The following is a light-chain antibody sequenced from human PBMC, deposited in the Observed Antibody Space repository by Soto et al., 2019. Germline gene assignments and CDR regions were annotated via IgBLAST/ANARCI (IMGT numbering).Light chain of an antibody. Sequence: VLTQSPANISFSQGARATIFCRASQRVRSSYLAWYQQKPGPAPRLLIYDASSRATGIPDRFSGSGSGTDFTLTISRLEPEDFAVYYCQQAGSSPIPFGEGTLLE. CDR2: DAS. CDR3: QQAGSSPIP. J-gene: IGKJ5*01. CDR1: QRVRSSY. V-gene: IGKV3D-20*01.